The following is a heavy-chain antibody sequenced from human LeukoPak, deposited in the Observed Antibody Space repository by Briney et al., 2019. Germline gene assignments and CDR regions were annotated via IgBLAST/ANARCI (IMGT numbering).Heavy chain of an antibody. D-gene: IGHD3-3*01. J-gene: IGHJ4*02. V-gene: IGHV3-48*01. CDR3: AKDPQYDFWSGYFAPFDY. CDR2: ISSSSSTI. Sequence: GGSLRLSCAASGFTFSSHSMNWVRQAPGKGLEWVSYISSSSSTIYYADSVKGRFTISRDNAKNSLYLQMNSLRAEDTAVYYCAKDPQYDFWSGYFAPFDYWGQGTLVTVSS. CDR1: GFTFSSHS.